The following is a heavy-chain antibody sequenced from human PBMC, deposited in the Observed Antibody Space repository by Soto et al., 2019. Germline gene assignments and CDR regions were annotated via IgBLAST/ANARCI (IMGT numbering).Heavy chain of an antibody. D-gene: IGHD2-8*01. J-gene: IGHJ4*02. CDR1: GFTFSSYW. V-gene: IGHV3-7*04. CDR3: AGGGYAAY. Sequence: EVQLVESGGGLVQPGGSLRLSCAVSGFTFSSYWMTWVRQAPGKGLEWVANIKQDGSEKYYVDSVKGRFTISRDNAKNSLYLQMNSLGAEDTSVYYCAGGGYAAYWGQGTLVTVSS. CDR2: IKQDGSEK.